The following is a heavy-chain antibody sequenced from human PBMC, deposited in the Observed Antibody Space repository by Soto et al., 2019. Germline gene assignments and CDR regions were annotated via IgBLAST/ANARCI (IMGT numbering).Heavy chain of an antibody. CDR1: GFTFDDYG. J-gene: IGHJ4*02. V-gene: IGHV3-20*01. CDR2: NNWNGGST. CDR3: AIGRHVGYGDYVVGNDYFDY. D-gene: IGHD4-17*01. Sequence: PGGSLRLSCAASGFTFDDYGMSWVCQAPGKGLEWVSGNNWNGGSTGYADTVKGRFTISRDNAKNSLYLQMNSLRAEDTALYHFAIGRHVGYGDYVVGNDYFDYWGQGTLVTVSS.